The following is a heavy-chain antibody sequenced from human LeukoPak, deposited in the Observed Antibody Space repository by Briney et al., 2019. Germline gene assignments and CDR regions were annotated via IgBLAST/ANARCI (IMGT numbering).Heavy chain of an antibody. J-gene: IGHJ4*01. D-gene: IGHD5-12*01. Sequence: GSLRLSCAASGFNFIDYSMNWVRQAPGKGLEWISYIGISSGNTKYADSVKGRFTISRDKARNSLYLQMNSLRVEDTAMYYCARDHRYAFDNWGHGTLVTVSS. CDR3: ARDHRYAFDN. CDR1: GFNFIDYS. V-gene: IGHV3-48*01. CDR2: IGISSGNT.